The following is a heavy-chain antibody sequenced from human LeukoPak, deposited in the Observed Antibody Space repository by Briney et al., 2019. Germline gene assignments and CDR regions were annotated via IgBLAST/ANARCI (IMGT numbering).Heavy chain of an antibody. V-gene: IGHV4-61*02. CDR2: IYTSGST. CDR3: ARVTTDYYDSSGYSDYFDY. D-gene: IGHD3-22*01. Sequence: SQTLSLTCTVSGGSISSGSYYWSWIRQPAGKGLEWIGRIYTSGSTNYNPSLKSRATISVDTSKNQFSLKLSSVTAADTAVYYCARVTTDYYDSSGYSDYFDYWGQGTLDTVSS. CDR1: GGSISSGSYY. J-gene: IGHJ4*02.